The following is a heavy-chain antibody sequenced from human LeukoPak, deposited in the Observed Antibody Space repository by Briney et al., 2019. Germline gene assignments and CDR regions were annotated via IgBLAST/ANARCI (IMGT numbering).Heavy chain of an antibody. CDR2: FYYTGST. Sequence: SETLSLTCIVSGGSISSSGYYWDWIRQPPGKGLEWIGNFYYTGSTYYNPSLKSRITISVDTSKNQFSLKLRSVTAAGTAVYYCARHSRSGYGDYESAFDIWGQGTMVTVSS. CDR3: ARHSRSGYGDYESAFDI. CDR1: GGSISSSGYY. J-gene: IGHJ3*02. V-gene: IGHV4-39*01. D-gene: IGHD5-12*01.